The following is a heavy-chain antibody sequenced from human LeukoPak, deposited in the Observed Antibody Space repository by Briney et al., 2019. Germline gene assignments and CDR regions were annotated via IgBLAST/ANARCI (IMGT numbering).Heavy chain of an antibody. D-gene: IGHD3-22*01. CDR1: GLTLSSYA. V-gene: IGHV3-23*01. CDR2: ISGGADSA. Sequence: GGSLRLSVPAPGLTLSSYAMNWARQAPGKGLEWFSAISGGADSAYYADSVKGRFTISRDNSKNTLYLQMNSLRVEDTAVYYCARGRSGYGPFDAFDIWGRGTWVTVSS. CDR3: ARGRSGYGPFDAFDI. J-gene: IGHJ3*02.